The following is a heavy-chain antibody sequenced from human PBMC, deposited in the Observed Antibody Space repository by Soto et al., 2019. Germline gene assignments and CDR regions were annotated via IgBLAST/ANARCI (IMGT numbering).Heavy chain of an antibody. CDR1: GFTFSSYD. D-gene: IGHD4-17*01. J-gene: IGHJ6*03. CDR2: IGTAGDT. V-gene: IGHV3-13*01. Sequence: GGSLRLSCAASGFTFSSYDMHWVRQATGKGLEWVSAIGTAGDTYYPGSVKGRFTISRENAKNSLYLQMNSLRAGDTAVYYCARGRLPYGDYVDNYYYMDVWGKGTTVTVSS. CDR3: ARGRLPYGDYVDNYYYMDV.